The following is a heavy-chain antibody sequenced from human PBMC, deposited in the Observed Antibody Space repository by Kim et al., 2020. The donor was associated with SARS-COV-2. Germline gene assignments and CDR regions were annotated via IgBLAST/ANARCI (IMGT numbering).Heavy chain of an antibody. V-gene: IGHV4-39*01. CDR1: GGSISSSSYY. J-gene: IGHJ4*02. D-gene: IGHD3-9*01. CDR2: IYYSGST. Sequence: SETLSLTCTVSGGSISSSSYYWGWIRQPPGKGLEWIGSIYYSGSTYYNPSLKSRVTISVDTSKNQFSLKLSSVTAADTAVYYCARHGLRYFDWFASGVGPYFDYWGQGTLVTVSS. CDR3: ARHGLRYFDWFASGVGPYFDY.